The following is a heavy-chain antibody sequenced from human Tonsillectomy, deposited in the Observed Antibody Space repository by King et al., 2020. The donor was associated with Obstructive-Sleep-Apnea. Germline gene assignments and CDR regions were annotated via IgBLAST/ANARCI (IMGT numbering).Heavy chain of an antibody. Sequence: VQLQESGPGLVKPSETLSLTCTVSGGSIRSYYWSWIRQPPGKGLEWIGYIYYSGSTNYNPSLKSRVTISVDTSKNQFSLKLSSVTAADTAVYYCARVGGSYPDWYLDLWGCGTLVTVSS. CDR3: ARVGGSYPDWYLDL. CDR1: GGSIRSYY. D-gene: IGHD1-26*01. V-gene: IGHV4-59*01. CDR2: IYYSGST. J-gene: IGHJ2*01.